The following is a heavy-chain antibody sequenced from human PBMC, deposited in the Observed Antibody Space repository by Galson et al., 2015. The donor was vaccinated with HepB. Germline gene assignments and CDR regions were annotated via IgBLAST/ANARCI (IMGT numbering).Heavy chain of an antibody. CDR2: INPNSGGT. J-gene: IGHJ6*02. V-gene: IGHV1-2*04. D-gene: IGHD4-17*01. CDR3: ARGSTDYGDYEEYYYYGMDV. CDR1: GYTFTGYY. Sequence: SVKVSCKASGYTFTGYYMHWVRQAPGQGLEWMGWINPNSGGTNYAQKFQGWVTMTRDTSISTAYMELSRLRSDDTAVYYCARGSTDYGDYEEYYYYGMDVWGQGTTVTVSS.